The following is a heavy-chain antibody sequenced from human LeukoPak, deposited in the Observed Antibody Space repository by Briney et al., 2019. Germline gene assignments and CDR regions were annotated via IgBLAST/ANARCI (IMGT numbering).Heavy chain of an antibody. D-gene: IGHD2-2*02. CDR3: ARGGYCSSTSCYNFDY. Sequence: GGSLRLSCAASGFTFSSYWMSWVRQAPGKGLEWVANIKQDGSEKYYVDSVKGRFTISRDNAKNSLYLQMNSLRAEDTAVYYCARGGYCSSTSCYNFDYWGQGTLVTVSS. CDR1: GFTFSSYW. J-gene: IGHJ4*02. V-gene: IGHV3-7*01. CDR2: IKQDGSEK.